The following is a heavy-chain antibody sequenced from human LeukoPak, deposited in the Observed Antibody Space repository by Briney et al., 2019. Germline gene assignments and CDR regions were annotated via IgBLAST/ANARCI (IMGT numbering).Heavy chain of an antibody. CDR2: IYHSGTT. CDR3: ARHFTAVDDYGMDV. V-gene: IGHV4-39*01. D-gene: IGHD6-19*01. Sequence: SGTLSLTCTVSGGSISSSTYYWGWLRQPPGKGLGWIGSIYHSGTTYYNPSLKSRVTISVDTSKNQFSLKLSSVTAADTAVYYCARHFTAVDDYGMDVWGQGTTVTVSS. CDR1: GGSISSSTYY. J-gene: IGHJ6*02.